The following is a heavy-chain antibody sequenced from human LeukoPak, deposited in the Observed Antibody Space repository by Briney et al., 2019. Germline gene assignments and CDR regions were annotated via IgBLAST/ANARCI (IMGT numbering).Heavy chain of an antibody. D-gene: IGHD6-19*01. CDR3: AKDLRAVAGIPQLGDY. J-gene: IGHJ4*02. CDR2: XSYDGSNE. CDR1: GXTXSXXX. V-gene: IGHV3-30*18. Sequence: GXXLXXXXXAXGXTXSXXXXXXVRQAPGKXLEXXPVXSYDGSNEYHADSVKGRFTISRDNSKNTLYLQMNSLRAEDTAVYYCAKDLRAVAGIPQLGDYWGQGTLVSVSS.